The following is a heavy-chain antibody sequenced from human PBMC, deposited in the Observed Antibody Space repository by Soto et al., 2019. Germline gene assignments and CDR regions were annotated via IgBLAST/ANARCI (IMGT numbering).Heavy chain of an antibody. CDR2: ISDSGGRT. CDR3: AKSLNFHWHNRFDL. J-gene: IGHJ5*02. D-gene: IGHD1-1*01. Sequence: EVQLLESGGGLVQPGGSLRLSCAASGLTFSSSAMNWVRQAPGKGLEWVSIISDSGGRTYYADSVKGRFTISRDNSKNTLYMQKNRLRAEDTGLYYCAKSLNFHWHNRFDLWGQGPPVTFSA. CDR1: GLTFSSSA. V-gene: IGHV3-23*01.